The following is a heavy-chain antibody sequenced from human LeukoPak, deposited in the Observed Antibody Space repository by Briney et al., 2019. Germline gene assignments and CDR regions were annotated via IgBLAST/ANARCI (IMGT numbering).Heavy chain of an antibody. J-gene: IGHJ4*02. D-gene: IGHD6-13*01. CDR3: ARVRIPYSSSWYYFDY. CDR1: GFTFSSYG. CDR2: IWYDGSNK. Sequence: GGSLRLSCAASGFTFSSYGMHWVRQAPGKGLEWVAVIWYDGSNKYYADSVKGRFTISRDNSKNTLYLQMNSLRAEDTAVYYCARVRIPYSSSWYYFDYWGQGTLDTVSS. V-gene: IGHV3-33*01.